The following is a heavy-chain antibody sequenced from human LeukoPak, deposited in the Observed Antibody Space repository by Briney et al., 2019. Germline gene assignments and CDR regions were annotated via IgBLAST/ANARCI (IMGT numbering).Heavy chain of an antibody. CDR1: GFTFSDYT. CDR2: ISISSDTI. CDR3: ARGPPLFDP. Sequence: GGSLRLSCAASGFTFSDYTMTWVRQAPGKGLEWISYISISSDTIYYADSVEGRFTISRDNAKNSLYLQMNSLRVEDTAVYYCARGPPLFDPWGQGTLVTVSS. V-gene: IGHV3-48*01. J-gene: IGHJ5*02.